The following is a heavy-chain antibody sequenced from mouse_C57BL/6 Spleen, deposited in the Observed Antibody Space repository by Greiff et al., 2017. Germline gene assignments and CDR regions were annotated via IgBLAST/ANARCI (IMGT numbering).Heavy chain of an antibody. D-gene: IGHD2-4*01. Sequence: GGGLVQLKGSLKLSCAASGFTFNTYALHWVRQAPGKGLEWVARIRSKRSNYATYLADSVKDRFTISRDDSRSMLYLKMYDLMTEDTAMYYCVREDDYDPYWCFDVWGTGTTVTVSS. CDR3: VREDDYDPYWCFDV. CDR2: IRSKRSNYAT. V-gene: IGHV10-3*01. J-gene: IGHJ1*03. CDR1: GFTFNTYA.